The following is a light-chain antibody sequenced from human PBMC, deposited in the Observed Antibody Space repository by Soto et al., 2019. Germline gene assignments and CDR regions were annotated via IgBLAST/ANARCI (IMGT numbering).Light chain of an antibody. CDR2: GAS. Sequence: EIVLTQSPGTLSLSPGERATLSCRASQSVSSSYLAWYQQKPGQAPRLLIYGASSRATGIPDRFSVSGSGTGFTLTISRLEPEDFAVYYCQQYGSSSGTFGQGTKVEIK. CDR3: QQYGSSSGT. V-gene: IGKV3-20*01. CDR1: QSVSSSY. J-gene: IGKJ1*01.